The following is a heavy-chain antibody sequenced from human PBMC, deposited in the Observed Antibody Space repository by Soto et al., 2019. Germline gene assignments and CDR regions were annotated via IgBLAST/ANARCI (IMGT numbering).Heavy chain of an antibody. CDR2: INAGNGNT. D-gene: IGHD6-19*01. CDR1: GYTFTSYA. J-gene: IGHJ4*02. V-gene: IGHV1-3*01. Sequence: QVQLVQSGAEVKKPGASVKGSCKASGYTFTSYAMHWVRQAPGQRLEWMGWINAGNGNTKYSQKFQARVTITRDTSASTAYMELSSLRSEDTAVYYCARDIGSSGWYGYFDYWGQGTLVTVSS. CDR3: ARDIGSSGWYGYFDY.